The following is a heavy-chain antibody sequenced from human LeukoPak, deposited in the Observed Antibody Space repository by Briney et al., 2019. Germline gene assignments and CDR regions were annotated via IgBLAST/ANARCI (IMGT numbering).Heavy chain of an antibody. V-gene: IGHV1-8*01. Sequence: ASVKVSCKSSGYTFTIYDINWVRQAPGQGLEWMGWMNPNSGNTGYAQKFQGRVTMTRNTSISTAYMELSSLRSEDTAVYYCARGYYDILTGYYIGYWGQGTLVTVSS. CDR3: ARGYYDILTGYYIGY. J-gene: IGHJ4*02. CDR1: GYTFTIYD. D-gene: IGHD3-9*01. CDR2: MNPNSGNT.